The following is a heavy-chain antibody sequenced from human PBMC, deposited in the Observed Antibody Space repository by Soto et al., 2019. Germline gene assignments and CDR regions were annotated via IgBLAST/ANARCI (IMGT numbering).Heavy chain of an antibody. CDR2: ISYDGSNK. CDR1: GFTFSSYG. J-gene: IGHJ4*02. Sequence: GGSLRLSCAASGFTFSSYGMHWVRQAPGKGLEWVAVISYDGSNKYYADSVKGRFTISRDNSKNTLYLQMNSLRAEDTAVYYCAKDLQVAGYFDYWGQGTLVTAPQ. CDR3: AKDLQVAGYFDY. V-gene: IGHV3-30*18. D-gene: IGHD6-19*01.